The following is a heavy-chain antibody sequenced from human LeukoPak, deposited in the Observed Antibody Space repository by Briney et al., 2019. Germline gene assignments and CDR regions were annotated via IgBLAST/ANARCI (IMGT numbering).Heavy chain of an antibody. D-gene: IGHD2-2*01. J-gene: IGHJ4*02. CDR1: GFTVSNTY. Sequence: GGSLRLSCAASGFTVSNTYMSWVRQAPGKGLEWVSAISGSGGSTYYADSVKGRFTISRDNSKNTLYLQMNSLRAEDTAVYYCAKDKGAAPATVDYWGQGTLVTVSS. V-gene: IGHV3-23*01. CDR3: AKDKGAAPATVDY. CDR2: ISGSGGST.